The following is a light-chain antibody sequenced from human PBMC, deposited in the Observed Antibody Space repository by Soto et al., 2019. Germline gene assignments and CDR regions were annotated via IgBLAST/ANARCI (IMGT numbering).Light chain of an antibody. CDR3: SSYTSSSTLYV. V-gene: IGLV2-14*01. CDR2: EVS. Sequence: QSVLTQPASVSGSPGQSITISCTGTSSDVGGYNYVSWYQQHPGKAPKLMIYEVSNRPSGVSNRFSGSKSGNTASLTISGLQPEDEADYYCSSYTSSSTLYVFGTGTKLTVL. CDR1: SSDVGGYNY. J-gene: IGLJ1*01.